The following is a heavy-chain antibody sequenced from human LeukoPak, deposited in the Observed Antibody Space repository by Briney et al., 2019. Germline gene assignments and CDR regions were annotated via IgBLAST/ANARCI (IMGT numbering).Heavy chain of an antibody. J-gene: IGHJ4*02. CDR1: DGSISSSNW. CDR2: IYHSGST. D-gene: IGHD1-14*01. V-gene: IGHV4-4*02. Sequence: SETLSLTCAVSDGSISSSNWWTWVRQPPGKGLEWIGEIYHSGSTNYNPSLKSRVSISADKSKNQFSLNLSSVTAADTAVYYCAREILGGFNPGAYWGQGILVTVSS. CDR3: AREILGGFNPGAY.